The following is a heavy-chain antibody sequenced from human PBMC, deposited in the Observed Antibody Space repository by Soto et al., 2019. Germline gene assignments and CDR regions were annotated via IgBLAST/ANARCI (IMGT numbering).Heavy chain of an antibody. CDR2: IWYDGSDK. CDR3: AFGNLSYYFDH. CDR1: GFAFSSFG. J-gene: IGHJ4*02. Sequence: PGGSLRLSCAASGFAFSSFGMHWVRQAPGKGLEWVAIIWYDGSDKYYADSVEGRFAISRDNSKNTLYLQMNSLRAEDTAVYHCAFGNLSYYFDHWGQGAPVTVSS. D-gene: IGHD3-16*01. V-gene: IGHV3-33*01.